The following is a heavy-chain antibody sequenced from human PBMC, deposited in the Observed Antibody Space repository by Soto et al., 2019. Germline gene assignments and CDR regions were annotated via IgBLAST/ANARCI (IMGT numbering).Heavy chain of an antibody. CDR2: ILGDDDK. J-gene: IGHJ2*01. CDR3: AHTGLVVAALFDWYFDF. D-gene: IGHD2-15*01. Sequence: QITLKESGPPLVKPTQTLTLTCTFSGFSLNTGGVGVGWIRQPPGKALEWLALILGDDDKHYSPSLKNRLTIDKDTSKNQVVLTMTNVDPVDTATYYCAHTGLVVAALFDWYFDFWGRGTLVTVSS. V-gene: IGHV2-5*02. CDR1: GFSLNTGGVG.